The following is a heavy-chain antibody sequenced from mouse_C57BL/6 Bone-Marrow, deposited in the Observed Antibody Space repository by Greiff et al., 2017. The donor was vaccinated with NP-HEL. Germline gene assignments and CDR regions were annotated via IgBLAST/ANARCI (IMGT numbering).Heavy chain of an antibody. CDR3: ARDKDWNVGYAMDY. D-gene: IGHD1-3*01. CDR2: ISDGGSYT. V-gene: IGHV5-4*01. J-gene: IGHJ4*01. Sequence: DVKLVESGGGLVKPGGSLKLSCAASGFTFSSYAMSWVRQTPEKRLEWVATISDGGSYTYYPDNVKGRFTISRDNAKNNLYLQMSHLKSEDTAMYYCARDKDWNVGYAMDYGGQEPQSPSPQ. CDR1: GFTFSSYA.